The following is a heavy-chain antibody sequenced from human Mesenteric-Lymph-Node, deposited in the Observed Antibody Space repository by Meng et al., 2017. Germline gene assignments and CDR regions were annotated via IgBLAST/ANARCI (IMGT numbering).Heavy chain of an antibody. CDR3: ARDTHYYGSGSYVVWFDP. Sequence: GESLKISCAASGFTFSGYAMNWVRQAPGKGLECVSSISASGGSTYYADSVKGRFTISRDNSKNTLYLQMNSLRAEDTAVYYCARDTHYYGSGSYVVWFDPWGQGTLVTVSS. D-gene: IGHD3-10*01. CDR1: GFTFSGYA. CDR2: ISASGGST. V-gene: IGHV3-23*01. J-gene: IGHJ5*02.